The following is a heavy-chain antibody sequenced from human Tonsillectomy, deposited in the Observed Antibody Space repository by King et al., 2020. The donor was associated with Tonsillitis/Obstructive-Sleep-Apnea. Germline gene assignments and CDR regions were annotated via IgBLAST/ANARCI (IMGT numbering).Heavy chain of an antibody. J-gene: IGHJ6*02. CDR1: GYSFTNYW. Sequence: QLVQSGAEVKKPGESLKITCKGSGYSFTNYWIGWVRQMPGKGLEWMGIIYPGDSDTRYSPSFQGQVTISADKSISTTYLQWSSLKASDTAMYYCARLTTGDYEPEEGYYGLDVWGQGTTVTVSS. CDR2: IYPGDSDT. D-gene: IGHD4-17*01. CDR3: ARLTTGDYEPEEGYYGLDV. V-gene: IGHV5-51*03.